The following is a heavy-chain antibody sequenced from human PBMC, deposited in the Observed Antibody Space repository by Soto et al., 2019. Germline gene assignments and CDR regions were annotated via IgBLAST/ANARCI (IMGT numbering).Heavy chain of an antibody. V-gene: IGHV3-33*01. Sequence: GGSLRLSCAASGFTFSSYGMHWVRQAPGKGLEWVAVIWYDGSNKYYADSVKGRFTISRDNSKNTLYLQMNSLRAEDTAVYYCARDSFHYVGAFDIWGQGTMVTVSS. CDR3: ARDSFHYVGAFDI. D-gene: IGHD4-17*01. CDR1: GFTFSSYG. CDR2: IWYDGSNK. J-gene: IGHJ3*02.